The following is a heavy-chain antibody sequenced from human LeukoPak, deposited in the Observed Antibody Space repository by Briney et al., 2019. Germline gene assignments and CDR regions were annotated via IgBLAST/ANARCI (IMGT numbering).Heavy chain of an antibody. J-gene: IGHJ4*02. V-gene: IGHV4-38-2*01. D-gene: IGHD2-2*02. CDR3: ARLIVVVPSAIRGALINN. Sequence: SETLSLTCAVSGYSISSGYYWGFIRQPPGKGLEWVGSIYHSGSTYYNPSLKSRVTLSVDTSTNQFSLKLSSVTAADTAVYYCARLIVVVPSAIRGALINNWGQGILVTVSS. CDR2: IYHSGST. CDR1: GYSISSGYY.